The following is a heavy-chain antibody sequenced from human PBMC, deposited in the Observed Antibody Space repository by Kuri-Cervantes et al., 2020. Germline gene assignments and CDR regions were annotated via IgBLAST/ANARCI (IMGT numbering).Heavy chain of an antibody. CDR2: IYYSGST. J-gene: IGHJ3*02. CDR1: GGSISSYY. Sequence: ESLKISCTVSGGSISSYYWSWIRQPPGKGLEWIGYIYYSGSTNYNPSLKSRVTISVDTSKNQFSLKLSSVTAADTAVYYCARSYYDILTGYYNDAFDMWGQGTMVTVSS. D-gene: IGHD3-9*01. V-gene: IGHV4-59*12. CDR3: ARSYYDILTGYYNDAFDM.